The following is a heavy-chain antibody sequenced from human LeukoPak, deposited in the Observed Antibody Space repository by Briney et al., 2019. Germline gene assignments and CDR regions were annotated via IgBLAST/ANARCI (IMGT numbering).Heavy chain of an antibody. J-gene: IGHJ4*02. D-gene: IGHD3-3*01. CDR3: ASGFLDDFWSGHF. V-gene: IGHV3-7*01. CDR2: IKYDGSEK. CDR1: GFSFSTHW. Sequence: GGSLRLSCAASGFSFSTHWMSWVRLAPGKGPEWVANIKYDGSEKYYVDSVKGRFTISRDNAKTSLYLHMNSLRAEDTAVYYCASGFLDDFWSGHFWGQGTLVAVSS.